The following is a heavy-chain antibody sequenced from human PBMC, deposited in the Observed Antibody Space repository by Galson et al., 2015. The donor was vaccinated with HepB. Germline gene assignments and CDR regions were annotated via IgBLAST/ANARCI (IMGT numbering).Heavy chain of an antibody. V-gene: IGHV3-30*18. Sequence: SLRLSCAASGFAFSSYGMHWVRQAPGKGLEWVAVISYDGSKKHYAASVKGRFTVSRDNSKKTLSLQMSSLRDDDTAVYYCAKVAYYYDSSAPEFDHWGQGTLVIVSS. CDR1: GFAFSSYG. CDR3: AKVAYYYDSSAPEFDH. J-gene: IGHJ4*02. D-gene: IGHD3-22*01. CDR2: ISYDGSKK.